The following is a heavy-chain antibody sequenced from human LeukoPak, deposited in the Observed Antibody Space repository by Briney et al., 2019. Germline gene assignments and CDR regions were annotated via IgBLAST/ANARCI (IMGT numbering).Heavy chain of an antibody. V-gene: IGHV3-73*01. Sequence: PGGSLRLSCAASGFTFSGSAMHWVRQPSGKGLVWVGVIRSKANIYATVYAASVKGRFTISRDDSKNTAYLQMNSLKTEDTAVYYCTDGVGNYWGQGTLVTVSS. D-gene: IGHD2-8*01. CDR3: TDGVGNY. CDR1: GFTFSGSA. CDR2: IRSKANIYAT. J-gene: IGHJ4*02.